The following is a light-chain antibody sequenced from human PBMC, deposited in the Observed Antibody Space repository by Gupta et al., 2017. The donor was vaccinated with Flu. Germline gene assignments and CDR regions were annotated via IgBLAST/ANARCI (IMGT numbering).Light chain of an antibody. Sequence: DIQMTQSPSTLSASVGDRVTLTCRASQSISTWLAWYQQKPGKAPKLLIYETPTLESGVPSRFSGSGCGKQFTLTISSLQPDDFATYYCQQYNDFSSFGQGTKVEIK. CDR1: QSISTW. CDR2: ETP. V-gene: IGKV1-5*03. J-gene: IGKJ1*01. CDR3: QQYNDFSS.